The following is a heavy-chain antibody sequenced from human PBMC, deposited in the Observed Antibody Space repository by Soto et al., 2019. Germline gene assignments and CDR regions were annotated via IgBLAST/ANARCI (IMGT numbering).Heavy chain of an antibody. D-gene: IGHD5-12*01. Sequence: EVQLLESGGGLVQPGGSLRLSCAASGFTFSSYAMSWVRQAPGKGLEWVSAISGGGGSTYYADSMKGRFTISRDNSKNTLYLQMNSLRAEDTAVYYCAKVPYSGYDTYYYYGMDVWGQGTTVTVSS. CDR3: AKVPYSGYDTYYYYGMDV. J-gene: IGHJ6*02. V-gene: IGHV3-23*01. CDR1: GFTFSSYA. CDR2: ISGGGGST.